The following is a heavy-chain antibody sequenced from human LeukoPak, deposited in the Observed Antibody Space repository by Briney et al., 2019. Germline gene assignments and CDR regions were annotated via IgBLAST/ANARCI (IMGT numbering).Heavy chain of an antibody. CDR3: ARGGGGIITFGGVIDN. V-gene: IGHV1-69*01. D-gene: IGHD3-16*01. Sequence: GSSVKVSCKASGGTFSSYAISWVRQAPGQGLEWMGGIIPIFGTANYAQKFQGRVTITADESTSTAYMELSSLRSEDTAVYYCARGGGGIITFGGVIDNWGQGTLVTVSS. CDR1: GGTFSSYA. CDR2: IIPIFGTA. J-gene: IGHJ4*02.